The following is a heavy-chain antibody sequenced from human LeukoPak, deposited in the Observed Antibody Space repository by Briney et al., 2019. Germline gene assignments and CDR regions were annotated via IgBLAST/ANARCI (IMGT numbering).Heavy chain of an antibody. J-gene: IGHJ4*02. V-gene: IGHV1-18*01. CDR1: GYTFTSYG. CDR2: ISAYNGNT. D-gene: IGHD3-10*01. CDR3: ARDLQADYYGSGSYDY. Sequence: ASVKVSCKASGYTFTSYGISWVRQAPGQGLEWMGWISAYNGNTNYAQKLQGRVTMTTDTSTSTAYMELRSLRSDDTAVYYCARDLQADYYGSGSYDYWGQGTLVTVSS.